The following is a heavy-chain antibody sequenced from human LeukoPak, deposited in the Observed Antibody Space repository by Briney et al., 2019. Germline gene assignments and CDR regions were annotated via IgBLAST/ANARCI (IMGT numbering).Heavy chain of an antibody. J-gene: IGHJ4*02. D-gene: IGHD6-19*01. CDR3: ARVASYDNGWYFDY. V-gene: IGHV1-2*06. CDR2: INPNSGGA. CDR1: GYTFTGYY. Sequence: GASVKVSCKASGYTFTGYYMHWVRQAPGQGLEWMGRINPNSGGANYAQRFQGRLTMPRDTSISTTYMELSRLRSADTAVYYCARVASYDNGWYFDYWGQGTLVTVSS.